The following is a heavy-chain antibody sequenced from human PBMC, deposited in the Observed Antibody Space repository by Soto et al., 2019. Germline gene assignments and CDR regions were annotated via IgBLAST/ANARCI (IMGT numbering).Heavy chain of an antibody. CDR1: GGSFSGYY. CDR2: INHSGST. D-gene: IGHD2-21*02. V-gene: IGHV4-34*01. CDR3: ARPRGPVVVTATPRHNAFDI. J-gene: IGHJ3*02. Sequence: SETLSLTCAVYGGSFSGYYWSWIRQPPGKGLEWIGEINHSGSTNYNPSLKSRVTISVDTSKNQFSLKLSSATAADTAVYYCARPRGPVVVTATPRHNAFDIWGQGTMVTVSS.